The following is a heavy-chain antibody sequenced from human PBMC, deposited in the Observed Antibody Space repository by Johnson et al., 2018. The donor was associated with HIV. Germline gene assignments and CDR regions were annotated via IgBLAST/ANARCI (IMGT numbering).Heavy chain of an antibody. Sequence: VQLVESGGGLVQPGRSLRLSCAASGFTFDDYAMHWVRQAPGKGLEWVSGISWNSGSIGYEDCVQGRFPISRDNAKNSLSLQMNSLRAEDTALYYCAKGSIAARWGAFDIWGQGTMVTVSS. CDR1: GFTFDDYA. J-gene: IGHJ3*02. CDR3: AKGSIAARWGAFDI. V-gene: IGHV3-9*01. CDR2: ISWNSGSI. D-gene: IGHD6-6*01.